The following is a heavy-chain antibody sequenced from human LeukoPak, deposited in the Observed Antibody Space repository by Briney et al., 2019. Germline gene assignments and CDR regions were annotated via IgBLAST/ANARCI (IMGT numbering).Heavy chain of an antibody. Sequence: WETLSLTCTVSGGSISSSSYYWGWIRQPPGKGLEWIGSIYYSGSTYYNPSLKSRVTISVDTSKNQFSLKLSSVTAADTAVYYCARRMVVAVYNWFEPWGQGALVTVSS. CDR3: ARRMVVAVYNWFEP. D-gene: IGHD2-15*01. CDR1: GGSISSSSYY. J-gene: IGHJ5*02. CDR2: IYYSGST. V-gene: IGHV4-39*01.